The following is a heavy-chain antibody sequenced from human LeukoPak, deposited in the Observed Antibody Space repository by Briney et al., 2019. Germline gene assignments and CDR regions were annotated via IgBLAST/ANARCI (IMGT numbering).Heavy chain of an antibody. D-gene: IGHD2-15*01. CDR1: GFTFSSYA. J-gene: IGHJ6*02. V-gene: IGHV3-23*01. Sequence: PGGSLRLSCAASGFTFSSYAMSWVRQAPGKGLEWVSAISGSGGTTYYADSVKGRFTISRDDSENTAYLQLNSLKTEDTAVYYCTASTHRYCGGGKCHSDYYYYAMDVWGQGTTVTVSS. CDR3: TASTHRYCGGGKCHSDYYYYAMDV. CDR2: ISGSGGTT.